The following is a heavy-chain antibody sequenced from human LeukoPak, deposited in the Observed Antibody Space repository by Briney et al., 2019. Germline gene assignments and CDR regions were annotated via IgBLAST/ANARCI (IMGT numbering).Heavy chain of an antibody. CDR2: INPSGGST. CDR3: ATSRAVAGTWFDP. D-gene: IGHD6-19*01. J-gene: IGHJ5*02. V-gene: IGHV1-46*01. Sequence: ASVKVSCKASGYTFTSYYMHWVRQAPGQGLEWMGIINPSGGSTSYAQKFQGRVTMTRDASTSTVYMELSRLRSEDTAVYYCATSRAVAGTWFDPWGQGTLVTVSS. CDR1: GYTFTSYY.